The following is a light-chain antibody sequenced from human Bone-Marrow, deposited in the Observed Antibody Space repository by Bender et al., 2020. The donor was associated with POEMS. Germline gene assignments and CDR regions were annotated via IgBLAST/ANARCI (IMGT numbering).Light chain of an antibody. Sequence: QSVLTQPPSVSGTPGQRVIISCSGSSSNIGNNSVCWYQQLPGTAPKLLMYKTFDRPSGIPERFSASKSGTSASLAITGLQTGDEADYYCGTWDTSLSAGVFGGGTKVTVL. CDR3: GTWDTSLSAGV. V-gene: IGLV1-51*01. CDR2: KTF. J-gene: IGLJ3*02. CDR1: SSNIGNNS.